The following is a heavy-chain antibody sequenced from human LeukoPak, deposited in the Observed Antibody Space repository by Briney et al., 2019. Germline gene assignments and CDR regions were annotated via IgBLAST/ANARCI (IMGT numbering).Heavy chain of an antibody. J-gene: IGHJ4*02. D-gene: IGHD6-19*01. CDR3: GSQFWWAAVSGTTLDY. CDR2: IKEDGTEK. V-gene: IGHV3-7*05. Sequence: PGGSLRLSCAVSGFTFSNYWMSWVRQAPGQGLEWVANIKEDGTEKYYVDSVKGRFTISRDNAKNSLFLQMNSLRVEDTAVCYCGSQFWWAAVSGTTLDYWGQGTLVTVSS. CDR1: GFTFSNYW.